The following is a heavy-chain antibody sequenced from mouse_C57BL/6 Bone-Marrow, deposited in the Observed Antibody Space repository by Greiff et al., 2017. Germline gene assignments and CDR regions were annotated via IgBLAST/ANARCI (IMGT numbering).Heavy chain of an antibody. CDR2: IDPSDSET. V-gene: IGHV1-52*01. J-gene: IGHJ4*01. CDR3: AREDYAGGYYAMDY. CDR1: GYTFTSYW. Sequence: QVQLQQPGAELVRPGSSVKLSCKASGYTFTSYWMHWVKQRPIQGLEWIGNIDPSDSETHYNQKFKDKATLTVDKSSSTAYMQLSSLTSEDSAVYYCAREDYAGGYYAMDYWGQGTSVTVSS. D-gene: IGHD2-4*01.